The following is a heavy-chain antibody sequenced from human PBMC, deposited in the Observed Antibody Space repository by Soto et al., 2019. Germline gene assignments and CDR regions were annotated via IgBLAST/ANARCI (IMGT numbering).Heavy chain of an antibody. CDR2: ISYDGSNK. J-gene: IGHJ6*02. Sequence: VQLVESGGGVVQPGRSLRLSCAASGFTFSSYAMHWVRQAPGKGLEWVAVISYDGSNKYYADSVKGRFTISRDNSKNTLYLQMNSLRAEDTAVYYCARGNWSDWGQGTTVTVSS. V-gene: IGHV3-30-3*01. D-gene: IGHD1-1*01. CDR3: ARGNWSD. CDR1: GFTFSSYA.